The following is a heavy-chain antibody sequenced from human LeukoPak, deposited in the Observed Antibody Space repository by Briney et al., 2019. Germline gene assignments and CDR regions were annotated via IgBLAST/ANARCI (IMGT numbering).Heavy chain of an antibody. CDR3: ASSTHITMVRGVIISFDY. Sequence: GGSLRLSCAASGFTFSSYAMSWVRQVPGKGLEWVSAISGSGGSTYYADSVKGRFTISRDNSKNTLYLQMNSLRAEDTAVYYCASSTHITMVRGVIISFDYWGQGTLVTVSS. D-gene: IGHD3-10*01. CDR1: GFTFSSYA. J-gene: IGHJ4*02. CDR2: ISGSGGST. V-gene: IGHV3-23*01.